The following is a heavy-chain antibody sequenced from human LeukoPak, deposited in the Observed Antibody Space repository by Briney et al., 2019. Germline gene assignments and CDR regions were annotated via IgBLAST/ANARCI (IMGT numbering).Heavy chain of an antibody. J-gene: IGHJ6*02. D-gene: IGHD3-22*01. Sequence: PSETLSLTCTVSGGSISSYYWSWIRQPPGKGLEWIGYIYYSGSTNYNPSLKSRVTISVDTSKNQFSLKLSSVTAADTAVYYCARSSVAWLLPERKPSYYYGMDVWGQGTTVTVSS. CDR2: IYYSGST. V-gene: IGHV4-59*08. CDR3: ARSSVAWLLPERKPSYYYGMDV. CDR1: GGSISSYY.